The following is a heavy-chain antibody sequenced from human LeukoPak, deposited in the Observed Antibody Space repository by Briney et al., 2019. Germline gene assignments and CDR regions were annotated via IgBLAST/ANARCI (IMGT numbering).Heavy chain of an antibody. CDR3: ARVHSHHAFDI. Sequence: ASVKVSCKASGYTFTSYDINWVRQATGQGLEWMGWMNPNSGNTGYGQKFQGRVTMTRNTSINTAYMELSSLRSEDTAVYYCARVHSHHAFDIWGQGTMVTVSS. J-gene: IGHJ3*02. D-gene: IGHD2-21*01. CDR1: GYTFTSYD. V-gene: IGHV1-8*01. CDR2: MNPNSGNT.